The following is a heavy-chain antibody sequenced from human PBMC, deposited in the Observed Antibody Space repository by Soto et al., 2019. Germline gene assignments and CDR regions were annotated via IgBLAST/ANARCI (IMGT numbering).Heavy chain of an antibody. CDR1: GGSISSSNW. Sequence: QVQLQESGPGLVKPSGTLSLNCAVSGGSISSSNWWGWVRQPPGKGLEWIGEIFHTGSTNYNPSLKSRVTISGDKSKNQFSVYLSSVTVADTAVYYCVRDSSGAYSSSSFDYWGQGTLVTVSS. CDR2: IFHTGST. D-gene: IGHD6-13*01. V-gene: IGHV4-4*02. J-gene: IGHJ4*02. CDR3: VRDSSGAYSSSSFDY.